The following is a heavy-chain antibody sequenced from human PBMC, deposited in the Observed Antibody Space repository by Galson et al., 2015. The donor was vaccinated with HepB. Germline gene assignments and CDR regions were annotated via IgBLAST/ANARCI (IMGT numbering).Heavy chain of an antibody. CDR1: GYTFTGYY. Sequence: SEKVSCKASGYTFTGYYMHWVRQAPGQGLEWMGWINPNSGGTNYAQKFQGRVTMTRDTSISTAYMELSRLRSDDTAVYYCARGLELRYYYYGMDVWGQGTTVTVSS. J-gene: IGHJ6*02. D-gene: IGHD1-7*01. CDR2: INPNSGGT. V-gene: IGHV1-2*02. CDR3: ARGLELRYYYYGMDV.